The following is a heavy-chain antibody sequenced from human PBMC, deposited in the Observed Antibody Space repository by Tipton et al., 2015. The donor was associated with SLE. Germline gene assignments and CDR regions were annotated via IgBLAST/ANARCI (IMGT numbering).Heavy chain of an antibody. V-gene: IGHV4-39*07. CDR1: GGFIRSSRHF. D-gene: IGHD2-8*01. Sequence: LRLSCTVSGGFIRSSRHFWGWIRQPPGKGLEWIGVLYYSGNTYYNPSLKSPVTLSIDTSKNQFSLKMRSVTAADTAVYFCARGCCSDGVCYGFGFFDYWGQGNLVTVSS. CDR3: ARGCCSDGVCYGFGFFDY. CDR2: LYYSGNT. J-gene: IGHJ4*02.